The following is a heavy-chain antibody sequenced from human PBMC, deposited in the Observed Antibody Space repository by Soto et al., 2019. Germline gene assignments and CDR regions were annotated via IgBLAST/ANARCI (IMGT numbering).Heavy chain of an antibody. D-gene: IGHD2-15*01. J-gene: IGHJ3*02. CDR2: INHSGST. Sequence: SETLSLTCAVYGGSFSGYYWSWIRQPPGKGLEWIGEINHSGSTNYNPSLKSRVTISVDTSKNQFSLKLSSVTAADTAVYYCARGYCTNGVCSIPLPYCSGGSCYRPKTTRLSSDAFDIWGQGTMVTVSS. CDR1: GGSFSGYY. CDR3: ARGYCTNGVCSIPLPYCSGGSCYRPKTTRLSSDAFDI. V-gene: IGHV4-34*01.